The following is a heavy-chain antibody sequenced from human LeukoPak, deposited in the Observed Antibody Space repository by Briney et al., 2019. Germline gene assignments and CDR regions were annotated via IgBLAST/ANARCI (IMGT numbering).Heavy chain of an antibody. J-gene: IGHJ6*02. Sequence: GASVKVSCKASGYTFTSYGISWVRQAPGQGLEWMGWISAYNGNTNYAQKLQGRVTMTTGTSTSTAYMELRSLRSDDTAVYYCASDFWSGYYRPYYYGMDVWGQGTTVTVSS. CDR3: ASDFWSGYYRPYYYGMDV. V-gene: IGHV1-18*01. CDR1: GYTFTSYG. D-gene: IGHD3-3*01. CDR2: ISAYNGNT.